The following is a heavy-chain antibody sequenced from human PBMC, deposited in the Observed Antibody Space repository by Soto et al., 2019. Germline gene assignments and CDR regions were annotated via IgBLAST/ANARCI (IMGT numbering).Heavy chain of an antibody. V-gene: IGHV4-59*01. Sequence: SETLSLTCTVSGDSISGYYWSWIRQAPGKGLEYIGYIYYRGSTNYNPSRKSRVTMSVDTSKNQFSLKVNSVTAADTAVYFCARQQLLPFYYALDVWGQGTTVTAP. CDR1: GDSISGYY. D-gene: IGHD6-13*01. J-gene: IGHJ6*02. CDR3: ARQQLLPFYYALDV. CDR2: IYYRGST.